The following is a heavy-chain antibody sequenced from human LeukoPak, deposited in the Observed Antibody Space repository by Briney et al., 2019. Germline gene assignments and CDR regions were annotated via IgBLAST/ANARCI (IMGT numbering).Heavy chain of an antibody. CDR3: ARENRSYNWNYVKAFDI. V-gene: IGHV1-2*06. Sequence: GASVKVSCKASGYTFTGYYMHWVRQAPGQGLEWMGRINPNSGGTNYAQKFQGRVTMTRDTSISTAYMELSRLRSDDTAVYYCARENRSYNWNYVKAFDIWGQGTMVTVSS. CDR2: INPNSGGT. J-gene: IGHJ3*02. CDR1: GYTFTGYY. D-gene: IGHD1-7*01.